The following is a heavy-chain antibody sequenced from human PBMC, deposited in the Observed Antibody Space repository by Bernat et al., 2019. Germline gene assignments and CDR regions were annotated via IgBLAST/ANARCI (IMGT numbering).Heavy chain of an antibody. CDR2: IYYSGST. V-gene: IGHV4-59*01. J-gene: IGHJ6*03. D-gene: IGHD4-11*01. CDR1: GGSISSYY. Sequence: QVQLQESGPGLVKPSETLSLTCTVSGGSISSYYWSWIRQPPGKGLEWIGYIYYSGSTNYNPSLKSRVTISVATSKNQFSLKLSSVTAADTAVYYCARFTVTSTPYYYYYYYMDVWGKGTTVTVSS. CDR3: ARFTVTSTPYYYYYYYMDV.